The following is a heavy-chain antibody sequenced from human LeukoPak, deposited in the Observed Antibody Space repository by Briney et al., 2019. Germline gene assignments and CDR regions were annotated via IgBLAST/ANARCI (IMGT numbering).Heavy chain of an antibody. V-gene: IGHV3-23*01. CDR2: ISGSGGST. J-gene: IGHJ6*02. Sequence: GGSLRLSCAASGFTFSSYAMSWVRQAPGKGLEWVSAISGSGGSTYYADSVKGRFTISRDNSKNTLYLQMNSLRAEDTAVYYCARDAYGGNSNNYYYGMDVWGQGTTVTVSS. CDR1: GFTFSSYA. D-gene: IGHD4-23*01. CDR3: ARDAYGGNSNNYYYGMDV.